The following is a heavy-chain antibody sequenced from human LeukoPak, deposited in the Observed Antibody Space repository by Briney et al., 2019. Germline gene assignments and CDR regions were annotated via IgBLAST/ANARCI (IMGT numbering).Heavy chain of an antibody. Sequence: GGSLRLSCAASGFTFSSYAMGWVRQAPGRGLEWVSGIRGSGISTSYADSVKGRFTISRDNSKNMLYLFMNNLRAEDTAVHYCAKASAMIVVVSKHFDYWGQGTLVTVSS. CDR1: GFTFSSYA. CDR3: AKASAMIVVVSKHFDY. CDR2: IRGSGIST. J-gene: IGHJ4*02. V-gene: IGHV3-23*01. D-gene: IGHD3-22*01.